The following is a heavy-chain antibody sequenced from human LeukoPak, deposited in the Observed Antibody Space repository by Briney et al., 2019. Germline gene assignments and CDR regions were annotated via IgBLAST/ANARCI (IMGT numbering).Heavy chain of an antibody. CDR2: ISGSGGST. V-gene: IGHV3-23*01. CDR3: ARDMLPGIAVAGHPYYFDY. D-gene: IGHD6-19*01. Sequence: GGSLRLSCAASGFTFSSYGMTWVRQAPGKGLEWVSAISGSGGSTYYADSVKGRFTISRDNAKNSLYLQMNSLRAEDTAVYYCARDMLPGIAVAGHPYYFDYWGQGTLVTVSS. CDR1: GFTFSSYG. J-gene: IGHJ4*02.